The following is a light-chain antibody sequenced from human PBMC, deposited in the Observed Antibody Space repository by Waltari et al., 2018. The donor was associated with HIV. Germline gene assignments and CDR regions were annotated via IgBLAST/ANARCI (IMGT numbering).Light chain of an antibody. Sequence: QSVLTQPPSVSGAPGQRVTISCTGSSSNIGAYDVHWYQQLPGRAPKLLIYANNNRPSGVPDRFSGSKSGTAASLAIAVLQIEDEGDYFCQSYDNSLRVSYVFSAGTRVTVL. CDR3: QSYDNSLRVSYV. CDR2: ANN. CDR1: SSNIGAYD. V-gene: IGLV1-40*01. J-gene: IGLJ1*01.